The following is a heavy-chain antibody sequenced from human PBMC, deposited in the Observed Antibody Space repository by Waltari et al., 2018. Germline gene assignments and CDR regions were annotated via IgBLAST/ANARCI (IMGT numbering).Heavy chain of an antibody. J-gene: IGHJ5*02. V-gene: IGHV4-39*07. Sequence: QLQLQESGPGLVKPSETLSLTCTVSGGSISSSRYYWGWIRQPPGKGLEWIGSIYYSGSTYYNPSLKSRVTISVDTSKNQFSLKLSSVTAADTAVYYCASEALRMGARGWFDPWGQGTLVTVSS. CDR1: GGSISSSRYY. CDR2: IYYSGST. D-gene: IGHD1-26*01. CDR3: ASEALRMGARGWFDP.